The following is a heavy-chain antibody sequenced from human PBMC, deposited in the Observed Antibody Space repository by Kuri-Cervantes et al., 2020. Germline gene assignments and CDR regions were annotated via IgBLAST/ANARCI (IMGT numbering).Heavy chain of an antibody. CDR1: GFTFTTYG. J-gene: IGHJ4*02. D-gene: IGHD3-10*01. CDR2: VRYDASNK. V-gene: IGHV3-30*02. Sequence: GESLKISCAASGFTFTTYGMHWVRQAPGKGLEWLSFVRYDASNKFYADSVKGRFTISRDNSKNTVYLQMNSLRIEDTAIYYCVKDQSRRSSAALDFWGQGTLVTVSS. CDR3: VKDQSRRSSAALDF.